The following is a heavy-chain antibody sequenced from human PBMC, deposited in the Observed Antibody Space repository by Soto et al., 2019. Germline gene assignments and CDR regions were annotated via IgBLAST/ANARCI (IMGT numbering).Heavy chain of an antibody. J-gene: IGHJ6*03. CDR1: GGSFSGYY. CDR2: INHSGST. V-gene: IGHV4-34*01. D-gene: IGHD2-2*01. CDR3: ARGTERVPAAIYHYYMDV. Sequence: SETLSLTCAVYGGSFSGYYWSWIRQPPGKGLEWIGEINHSGSTNYNPSLKSRVTISVDTSKNQFSLKLSSVTAADTAVYYCARGTERVPAAIYHYYMDVWGKGTTVTVSS.